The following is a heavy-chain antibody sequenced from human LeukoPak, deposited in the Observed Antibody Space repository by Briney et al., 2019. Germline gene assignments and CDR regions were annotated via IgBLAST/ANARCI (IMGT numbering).Heavy chain of an antibody. D-gene: IGHD5-18*01. CDR2: IIPVLNIT. Sequence: SVKVSCKTSGGTFSSSAITWVRQAPGQGLEWMGRIIPVLNITTYAQKFQGGVTITADTSTSTVYMELSSLRSEETAVYYCAKDQGLTAPPPYGLDVWGQGTTVIVTS. CDR1: GGTFSSSA. CDR3: AKDQGLTAPPPYGLDV. V-gene: IGHV1-69*04. J-gene: IGHJ6*02.